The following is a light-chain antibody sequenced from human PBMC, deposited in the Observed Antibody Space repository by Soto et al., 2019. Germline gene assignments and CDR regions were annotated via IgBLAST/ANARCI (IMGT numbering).Light chain of an antibody. CDR2: DVS. CDR1: SSDVGGYNY. Sequence: QSALTQPASVSGSPGQSITISCTGTSSDVGGYNYVSWYQQHPGKAPKLMIFDVSDRPSGVSNRFSGSKSGNTASLTISGLQAEDKADYYCSSYATIDTVVFGGGTKVTVL. V-gene: IGLV2-14*01. CDR3: SSYATIDTVV. J-gene: IGLJ3*02.